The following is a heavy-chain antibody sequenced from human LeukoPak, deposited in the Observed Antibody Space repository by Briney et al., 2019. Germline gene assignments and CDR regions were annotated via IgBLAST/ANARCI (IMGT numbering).Heavy chain of an antibody. CDR1: GGSISSYY. CDR2: IYYSGST. Sequence: SETLSLTCTVSGGSISSYYWSWIRQPPGKGLEWIGYIYYSGSTNYNPSLKSRVTISVDTSKNQFSLKLSSVTAADTAVYYCARVGVGSRVPDYWGQGTLVTVSS. J-gene: IGHJ4*02. CDR3: ARVGVGSRVPDY. V-gene: IGHV4-59*01. D-gene: IGHD3-10*01.